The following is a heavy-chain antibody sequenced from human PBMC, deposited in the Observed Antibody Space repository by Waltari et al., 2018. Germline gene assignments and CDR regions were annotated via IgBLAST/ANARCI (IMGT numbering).Heavy chain of an antibody. CDR1: GASVGSGGYF. CDR2: FYYTGLT. V-gene: IGHV4-31*03. J-gene: IGHJ5*02. CDR3: ARLLGSSWYLNWFDP. Sequence: QVQLHESGPGLVEPSQTLSLTCSVSGASVGSGGYFWSWGPQPTGKGLAWVGPFYYTGLTYYNPSLKSRASISFDKSKNQFALNLSSVTAADTAMYFCARLLGSSWYLNWFDPWGQGMLVTVAS. D-gene: IGHD6-13*01.